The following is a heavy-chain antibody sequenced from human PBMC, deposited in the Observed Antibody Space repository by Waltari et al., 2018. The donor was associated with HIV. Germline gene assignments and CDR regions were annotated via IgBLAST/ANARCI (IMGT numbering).Heavy chain of an antibody. CDR3: ARGLGGSYYYGVDV. CDR2: ISGYNANT. V-gene: IGHV1-18*01. Sequence: QVHLVQSGAEVKMPGASVRVSCKTSGYIFTTYRVSWVRQAPGQGLEWLGWISGYNANTNYAQRLQGRVTLTTDTSTSTAYMELRSLRSDDTAVYYCARGLGGSYYYGVDVWGQGTTVTVS. J-gene: IGHJ6*02. CDR1: GYIFTTYR.